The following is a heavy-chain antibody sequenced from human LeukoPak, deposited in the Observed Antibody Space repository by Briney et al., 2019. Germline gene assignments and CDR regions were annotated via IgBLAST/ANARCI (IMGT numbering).Heavy chain of an antibody. J-gene: IGHJ3*02. V-gene: IGHV1-18*01. CDR3: ARDLLYGSGSSNDAFDI. CDR2: ISAYNGNT. D-gene: IGHD3-10*01. CDR1: GYTFTSYG. Sequence: ASVKVPCKASGYTFTSYGISWVRQAPGQGLEWMGWISAYNGNTNYAQKLQGRVTMTTDTSTSTAYMELRSLRSDDTAVYYCARDLLYGSGSSNDAFDIWGQGTMVTVSS.